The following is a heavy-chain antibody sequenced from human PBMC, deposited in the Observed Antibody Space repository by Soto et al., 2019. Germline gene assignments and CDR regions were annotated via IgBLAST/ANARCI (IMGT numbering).Heavy chain of an antibody. CDR1: GYSVTNFY. CDR2: IHKSGST. J-gene: IGHJ4*02. D-gene: IGHD5-18*01. CDR3: ALGYSNAHGGFDY. V-gene: IGHV4-59*08. Sequence: SETLSLTCTVSGYSVTNFYWNWIRQAPGKGLEWIGYIHKSGSTNYSPSLKSRVTISVDTSKSQFSLRLSSVAAADTAVYYCALGYSNAHGGFDYWGQGALVT.